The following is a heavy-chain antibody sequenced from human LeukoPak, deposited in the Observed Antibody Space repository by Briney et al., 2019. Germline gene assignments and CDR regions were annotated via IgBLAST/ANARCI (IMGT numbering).Heavy chain of an antibody. CDR2: IYHSGST. J-gene: IGHJ6*02. CDR3: ARDGNRIAVAGTLGYYYYGMDV. CDR1: GGSISSGGYY. Sequence: SQTLSLTCTVSGGSISSGGYYWSWIRQPPGKGLEWIGYIYHSGSTYYNPSLKSRVTISVDRSKNQFSLKLSSVTAADTAVYYCARDGNRIAVAGTLGYYYYGMDVWGQGTTVTVSS. V-gene: IGHV4-30-2*01. D-gene: IGHD6-19*01.